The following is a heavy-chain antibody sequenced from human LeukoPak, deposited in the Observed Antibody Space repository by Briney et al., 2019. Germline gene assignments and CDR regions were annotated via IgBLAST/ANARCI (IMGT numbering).Heavy chain of an antibody. J-gene: IGHJ5*02. CDR2: IYYSGST. D-gene: IGHD3-22*01. V-gene: IGHV4-31*03. CDR1: GGSISSGGYY. CDR3: ARDLGTHYYDSSGYMGWFDP. Sequence: SETLSLTCTVSGGSISSGGYYWSWIRQHPGKGLEWIGYIYYSGSTYYNPSLKSRVTISVDTSKNQFSLKLSSVTAADTAVYYCARDLGTHYYDSSGYMGWFDPWGQGTLVTVSS.